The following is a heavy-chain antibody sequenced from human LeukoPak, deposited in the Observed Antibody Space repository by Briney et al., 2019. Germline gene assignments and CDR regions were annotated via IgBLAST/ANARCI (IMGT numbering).Heavy chain of an antibody. D-gene: IGHD6-6*01. CDR3: ARLPLRSIAVGYYGMDV. Sequence: SVKVSCTASGGTFSSYAISWVRQAPGQGLEWMGGIIPIFGTANYAQKFQGRVTITADESTSTAYMELSSLRSEDTAVYYCARLPLRSIAVGYYGMDVWGQGTTVTVSS. CDR1: GGTFSSYA. CDR2: IIPIFGTA. J-gene: IGHJ6*02. V-gene: IGHV1-69*13.